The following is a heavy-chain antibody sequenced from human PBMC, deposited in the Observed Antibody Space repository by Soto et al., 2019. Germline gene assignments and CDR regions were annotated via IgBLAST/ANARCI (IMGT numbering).Heavy chain of an antibody. CDR3: TSNAAAKVGTLSY. Sequence: GSLRLSCAASGFTFNNAGMSWVRQAPGKGLDWVGRIDGGKTGFAAPVEGRFTFSRDDSRNTLFLQMNSLKTEDTGVYYCTSNAAAKVGTLSYWGQGTLVTVSS. CDR2: IDGGKT. CDR1: GFTFNNAG. V-gene: IGHV3-15*01. J-gene: IGHJ4*02. D-gene: IGHD1-26*01.